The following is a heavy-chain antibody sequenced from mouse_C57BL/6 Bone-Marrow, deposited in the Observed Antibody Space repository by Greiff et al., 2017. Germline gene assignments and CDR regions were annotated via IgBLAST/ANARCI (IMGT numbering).Heavy chain of an antibody. CDR3: PKHVTGTYFDV. D-gene: IGHD4-1*01. V-gene: IGHV5-6*01. Sequence: EVKLMESGGDLVKPGGSLKLSCAASGFTFSSYGMSWVRQTPDKRLEWVATISSGGSYTYYPDSVKGRFTIARDTAKNTLYLQMSSLKSEDTAMYSCPKHVTGTYFDVWGTGTTVTVSS. CDR2: ISSGGSYT. J-gene: IGHJ1*03. CDR1: GFTFSSYG.